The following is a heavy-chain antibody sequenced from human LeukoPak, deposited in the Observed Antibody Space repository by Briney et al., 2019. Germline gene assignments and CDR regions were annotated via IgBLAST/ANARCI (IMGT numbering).Heavy chain of an antibody. CDR2: IIPIFGTA. V-gene: IGHV1-69*13. D-gene: IGHD6-13*01. CDR1: GGTFSSYA. J-gene: IGHJ6*03. Sequence: SVKVSCKASGGTFSSYAISWVRQAPGQGLEWMGGIIPIFGTANYAQKFQGRVTITADESTSTAYMELSSLRSEDTAVYYCASLGIAAAGTGYMDVWGKGTTVTISS. CDR3: ASLGIAAAGTGYMDV.